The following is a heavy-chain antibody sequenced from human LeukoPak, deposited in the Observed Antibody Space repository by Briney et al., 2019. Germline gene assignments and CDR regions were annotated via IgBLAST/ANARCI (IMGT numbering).Heavy chain of an antibody. CDR3: ARILYSSNIDY. CDR1: GGSISISNYY. D-gene: IGHD6-19*01. J-gene: IGHJ4*02. Sequence: SETLSLTCTVSGGSISISNYYWGWIRQPPGKGLEWIGSMSYSGRTYYNPSLKTRVTVSLDTSKNQFSLNLISVTAADTAVYYCARILYSSNIDYWGQGTLVTVSS. V-gene: IGHV4-39*07. CDR2: MSYSGRT.